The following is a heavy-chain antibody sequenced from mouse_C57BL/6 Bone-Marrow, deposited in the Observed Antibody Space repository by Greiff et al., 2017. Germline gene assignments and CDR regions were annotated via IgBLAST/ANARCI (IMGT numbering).Heavy chain of an antibody. CDR3: TTHAGPVAY. V-gene: IGHV14-4*01. J-gene: IGHJ3*01. D-gene: IGHD3-2*02. CDR1: GFNIKDDY. CDR2: IDPENGDT. Sequence: VQLQQSGAELVRPGASVKLSCTASGFNIKDDYMHWVKQRPEQGLEWIGWIDPENGDTEYASKFQGKATITADTSSNTAYLQLSSLTSEDTAVYYCTTHAGPVAYWGQGTLVTVSA.